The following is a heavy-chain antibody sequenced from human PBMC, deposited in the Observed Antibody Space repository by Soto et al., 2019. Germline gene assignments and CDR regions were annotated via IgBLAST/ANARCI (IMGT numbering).Heavy chain of an antibody. CDR1: GFTFSNYG. CDR2: ISDDGNYK. V-gene: IGHV3-30*18. Sequence: QVQLVESGGGVVQPGGSLRLSCAASGFTFSNYGIHWVRQAPGKGLEWVAVISDDGNYKYYADSVRGRFTISRENSKNTLYLQLSSLRPDDTAVYYCAKAMFPGTKAPHRYALDSWGQGTMVTVSS. D-gene: IGHD1-1*01. J-gene: IGHJ3*01. CDR3: AKAMFPGTKAPHRYALDS.